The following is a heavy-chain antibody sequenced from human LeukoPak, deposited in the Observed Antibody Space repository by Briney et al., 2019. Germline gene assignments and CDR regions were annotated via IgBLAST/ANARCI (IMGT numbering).Heavy chain of an antibody. D-gene: IGHD4/OR15-4a*01. CDR2: IQFDGNGE. Sequence: GGSLRLSCAASGFTFSSYGMHWVRQAPGTGLEWVAFIQFDGNGEYYADSVKGRFTISRDNSKNTLYLQMNSLRAEDTAVYYCVKSGLSRFDYWGQGTLVTVSS. V-gene: IGHV3-30*02. J-gene: IGHJ4*02. CDR3: VKSGLSRFDY. CDR1: GFTFSSYG.